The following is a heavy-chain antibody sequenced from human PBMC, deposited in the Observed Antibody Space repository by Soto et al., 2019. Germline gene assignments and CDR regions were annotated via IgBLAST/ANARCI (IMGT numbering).Heavy chain of an antibody. CDR2: MSYDGSDT. D-gene: IGHD3-10*02. CDR3: TIVRVADSALDH. J-gene: IGHJ4*02. CDR1: GFIFSNNG. Sequence: PXGSLRLCGVGSGFIFSNNGMHWVRQTPGKGLEWVAFMSYDGSDTFYADSVKGRFTISRDNSKNTLFLHMSNLRAEDTAMYYCTIVRVADSALDHWGQGTLVTVSS. V-gene: IGHV3-30*02.